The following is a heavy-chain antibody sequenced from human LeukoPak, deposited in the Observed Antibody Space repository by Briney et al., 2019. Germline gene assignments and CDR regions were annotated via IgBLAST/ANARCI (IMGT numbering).Heavy chain of an antibody. CDR2: ISGSGGST. CDR3: ARGSGAYAFDI. CDR1: GFTFSSYA. J-gene: IGHJ3*02. D-gene: IGHD1-26*01. Sequence: GGSLRLSCAASGFTFSSYAMSWVRQAPGKGLEWVSAISGSGGSTYYADSVKGRFTISRDNSKNTLYLRMNSLRADDTAVYYCARGSGAYAFDIWGQGTMVTVSS. V-gene: IGHV3-23*01.